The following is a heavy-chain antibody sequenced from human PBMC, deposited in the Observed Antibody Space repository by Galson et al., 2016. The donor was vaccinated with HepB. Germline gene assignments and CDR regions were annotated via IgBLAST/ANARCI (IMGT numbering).Heavy chain of an antibody. CDR1: GFTFNDYY. CDR2: ISGAGHSA. CDR3: AKPAQVLSSSDNYYFES. Sequence: SLRLSCAASGFTFNDYYMNWICQAPGKGLEWVSTISGAGHSAYYADSVKGRFTVSRDNSKNTLYLLLSSLTIDDSAIYYCAKPAQVLSSSDNYYFESWGQGTLVVVSS. D-gene: IGHD6-6*01. V-gene: IGHV3-23*01. J-gene: IGHJ4*02.